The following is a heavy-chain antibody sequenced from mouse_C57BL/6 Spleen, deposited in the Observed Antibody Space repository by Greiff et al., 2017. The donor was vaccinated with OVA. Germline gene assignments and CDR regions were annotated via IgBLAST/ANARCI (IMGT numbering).Heavy chain of an antibody. J-gene: IGHJ3*01. V-gene: IGHV1-80*01. Sequence: VQLQQSGAELVKPGASVKISCKASGYAFSSYWMNWVKQRPGKGLEWIGQIYPGDGDTNYNGKFKGKATLTADKSSSTAYMQLSSLTSEDSAVYFCTRYFGSRYGCWFAYWGQGTLVTVSA. D-gene: IGHD1-1*01. CDR3: TRYFGSRYGCWFAY. CDR2: IYPGDGDT. CDR1: GYAFSSYW.